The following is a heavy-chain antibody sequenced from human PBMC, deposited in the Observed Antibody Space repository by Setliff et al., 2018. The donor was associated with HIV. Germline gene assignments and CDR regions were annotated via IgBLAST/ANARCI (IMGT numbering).Heavy chain of an antibody. CDR1: GYTFTDHY. CDR3: VVGAFSWGKYY. D-gene: IGHD3-16*01. J-gene: IGHJ4*02. CDR2: VSPKYGAT. Sequence: WASVKVSCKTSGYTFTDHYINWLQQAPGKGFQWMGRVSPKYGATNYAEKFQGKVTITADASKYTVYMELRSLRYEDTAQYYCVVGAFSWGKYYWGQGTQGTVSS. V-gene: IGHV1-69-2*01.